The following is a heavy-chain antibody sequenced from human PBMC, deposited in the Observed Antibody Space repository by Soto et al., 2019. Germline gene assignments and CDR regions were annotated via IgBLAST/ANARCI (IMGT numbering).Heavy chain of an antibody. Sequence: PXETLYVTCAVAGYPISSGYSWGWIRQPPGKGLEWIGSIYHSGSTCYNPSLKSRVTISVDTSKNQFSLKLGSVTAADTAVYYCARTTIAAAGTPCDYWGQGTLATVSS. J-gene: IGHJ4*02. V-gene: IGHV4-38-2*01. CDR2: IYHSGST. CDR1: GYPISSGYS. D-gene: IGHD6-13*01. CDR3: ARTTIAAAGTPCDY.